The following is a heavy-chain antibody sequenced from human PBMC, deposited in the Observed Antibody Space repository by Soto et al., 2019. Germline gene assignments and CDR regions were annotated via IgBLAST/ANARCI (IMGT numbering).Heavy chain of an antibody. J-gene: IGHJ4*02. D-gene: IGHD3-10*01. CDR3: ARAPPLSGSYYSPPLDY. CDR1: GGSISSSSYY. CDR2: IYYSGST. V-gene: IGHV4-39*01. Sequence: QLQLQESGPGLVKPSETLSLTCTVSGGSISSSSYYWGWIRQPPGKGLEWIGSIYYSGSTYYNPSLKSRVTISVDTSKNQFSLKLSSVTAADTAVYYCARAPPLSGSYYSPPLDYWGQGTLVTVSS.